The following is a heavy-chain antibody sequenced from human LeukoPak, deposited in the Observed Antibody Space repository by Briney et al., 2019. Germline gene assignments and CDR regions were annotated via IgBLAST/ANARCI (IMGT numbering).Heavy chain of an antibody. J-gene: IGHJ6*03. CDR2: ISAYNGNT. CDR1: GYTFTSYG. CDR3: ARPGIAAPTDYYYYMDV. Sequence: ASVKVSCKASGYTFTSYGISWVRQAPGQGLEWMGWISAYNGNTNYAQKLQGRVTMTTDTSTSTAYMELRSLRSDDTAVYYCARPGIAAPTDYYYYMDVWGKGTTVTVSS. V-gene: IGHV1-18*01. D-gene: IGHD6-13*01.